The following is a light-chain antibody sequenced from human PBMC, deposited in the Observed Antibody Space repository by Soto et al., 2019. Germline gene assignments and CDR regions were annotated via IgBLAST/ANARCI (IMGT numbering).Light chain of an antibody. CDR1: QSVRSTS. CDR3: QQYDNWPYT. V-gene: IGKV3-20*01. CDR2: GAS. Sequence: DIVLTQSPGTLSLSPGERATLSCRASQSVRSTSLAWYQQKPGQAPRLLIYGASSRATGIPDRFSGGGSGTDFTLTISRLEPEDFAVYFCQQYDNWPYTFGQGTKLEIK. J-gene: IGKJ2*01.